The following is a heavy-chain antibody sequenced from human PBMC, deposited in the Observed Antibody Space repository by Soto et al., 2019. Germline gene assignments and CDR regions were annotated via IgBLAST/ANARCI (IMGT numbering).Heavy chain of an antibody. Sequence: SETLSLTCTVSGGSISSSSYYWGWIRQPPGKGLEWIGSIYYSGSTYYNPSLKSRVTISVDTSKNQFSLKLSSVTAADTAVYYCARQDPAELVVAVGYWFDPWGQGTLVTVSS. D-gene: IGHD2-15*01. CDR1: GGSISSSSYY. J-gene: IGHJ5*02. V-gene: IGHV4-39*01. CDR2: IYYSGST. CDR3: ARQDPAELVVAVGYWFDP.